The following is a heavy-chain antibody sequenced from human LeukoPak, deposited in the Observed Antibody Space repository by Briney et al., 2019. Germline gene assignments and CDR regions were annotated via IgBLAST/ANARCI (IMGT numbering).Heavy chain of an antibody. CDR1: GDSISSYY. D-gene: IGHD2-2*02. CDR2: IYYSGST. V-gene: IGHV4-59*01. Sequence: SETLSLTCSVPGDSISSYYWSWIRQPPGKGLEWIGYIYYSGSTNYNPSLKSRVTISVDTSKNQFSLKLSSVTAADTAVYYCARAAYCSSTSCYRWGFDYWGQGTLVTVSS. CDR3: ARAAYCSSTSCYRWGFDY. J-gene: IGHJ4*02.